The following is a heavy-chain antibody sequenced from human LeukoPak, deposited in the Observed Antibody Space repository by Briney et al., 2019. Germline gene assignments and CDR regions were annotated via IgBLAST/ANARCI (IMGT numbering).Heavy chain of an antibody. CDR1: GSTFSNYA. Sequence: GGSLRLSCAAPGSTFSNYAMHWVRQAPGKGLEWVAVISYDGYNKYYADSVKGRFTISRDNSKNTLYLQMNSLRAEDTAVYYCVRVVVPAIHGLDYWGQGTLVTVSS. CDR2: ISYDGYNK. V-gene: IGHV3-30*04. D-gene: IGHD2-21*02. CDR3: VRVVVPAIHGLDY. J-gene: IGHJ4*02.